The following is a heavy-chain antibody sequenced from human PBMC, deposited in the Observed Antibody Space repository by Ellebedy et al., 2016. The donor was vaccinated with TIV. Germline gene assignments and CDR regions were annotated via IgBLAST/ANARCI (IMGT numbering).Heavy chain of an antibody. CDR2: ISYDGSNK. Sequence: GESLKISXAASGFTFSSYAMHWVRQAPGKGLEWVAVISYDGSNKYYADSVRGRFTISRDNAKNSLYLQMNSLRAEDTAVYYCASNVLLWFGELLAWGQGTLVTVSS. CDR1: GFTFSSYA. V-gene: IGHV3-30-3*01. CDR3: ASNVLLWFGELLA. J-gene: IGHJ5*02. D-gene: IGHD3-10*01.